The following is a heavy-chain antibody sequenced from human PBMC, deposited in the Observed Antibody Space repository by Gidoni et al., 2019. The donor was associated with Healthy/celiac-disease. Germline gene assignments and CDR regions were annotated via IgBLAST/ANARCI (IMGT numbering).Heavy chain of an antibody. CDR2: MNPNSGNT. D-gene: IGHD6-6*01. CDR3: ARVPIAARPKSVGRGEYYFDY. Sequence: QVQLVQSGAEVKKPGASVKVSCKASGYTFTSYDINWVRQATGQGLEWMGWMNPNSGNTGYAQKFQGRVTMTRNTSISTAYMELSSLRSEDTAVYYCARVPIAARPKSVGRGEYYFDYWGQGTLVTVSS. CDR1: GYTFTSYD. J-gene: IGHJ4*02. V-gene: IGHV1-8*01.